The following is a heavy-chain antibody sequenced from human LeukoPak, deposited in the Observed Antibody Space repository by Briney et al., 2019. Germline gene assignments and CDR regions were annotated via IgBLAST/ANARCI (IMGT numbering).Heavy chain of an antibody. CDR1: GGSISSYY. CDR3: ARLNPGHSWRYYFDY. Sequence: SETLSLTCTVSGGSISSYYWSWIRQPPGKGLEWIGYIYYSGSTNYNPSLKSRVTISVDTSKNQFSLKLSSVTAADTAVYYCARLNPGHSWRYYFDYWGQGTLVTVSS. CDR2: IYYSGST. J-gene: IGHJ4*02. D-gene: IGHD3-10*01. V-gene: IGHV4-59*08.